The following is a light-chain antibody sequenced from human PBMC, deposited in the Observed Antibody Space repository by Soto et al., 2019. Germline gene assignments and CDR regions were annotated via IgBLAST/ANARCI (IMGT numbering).Light chain of an antibody. J-gene: IGKJ2*01. CDR2: EAS. V-gene: IGKV3-11*01. CDR1: QSVSSY. CDR3: QQRSYWPPYT. Sequence: EIVLTQSPGTLSLSPGERATLSCRAGQSVSSYLAWYQQKPGQAPRLLIYEASSRATGIAARFSGSGSGTDFTLTISSLESEDSAVYYCQQRSYWPPYTFGQGTKVDIK.